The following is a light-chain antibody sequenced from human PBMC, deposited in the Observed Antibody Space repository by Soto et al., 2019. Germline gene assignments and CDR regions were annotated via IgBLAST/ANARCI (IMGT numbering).Light chain of an antibody. V-gene: IGKV1-9*01. CDR3: QQLNSYPFT. CDR1: QGIRDY. CDR2: AAS. Sequence: IQLTQSPSSLSASVGDRVTITCRASQGIRDYLAWYQQKPGKAPKLLIYAASILEIGVPSRFSGSGSGTDITLTISSIQHEDFATYYCQQLNSYPFTFGPGAKVDIK. J-gene: IGKJ3*01.